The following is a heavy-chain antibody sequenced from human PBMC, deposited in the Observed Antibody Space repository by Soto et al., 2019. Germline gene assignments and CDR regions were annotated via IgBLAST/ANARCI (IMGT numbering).Heavy chain of an antibody. Sequence: GASVKVSCKASGGTFSSYAISWVRQAPGQGLEWMGGIIPIFGTANYAQKFQGRVTITADESTSTAYMELSSLRSEDTAVYYCARSREDFGVVITPSVFDYWGQGTLVTVSS. CDR2: IIPIFGTA. CDR3: ARSREDFGVVITPSVFDY. J-gene: IGHJ4*02. D-gene: IGHD3-3*01. V-gene: IGHV1-69*13. CDR1: GGTFSSYA.